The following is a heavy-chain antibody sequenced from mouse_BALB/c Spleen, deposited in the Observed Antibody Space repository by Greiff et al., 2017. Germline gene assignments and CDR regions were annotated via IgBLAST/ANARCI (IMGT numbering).Heavy chain of an antibody. CDR3: ARRKSHRYDGAMDY. D-gene: IGHD2-14*01. J-gene: IGHJ4*01. CDR1: GYTFSSYW. Sequence: VKLMESGAELMKPGASVKISCKATGYTFSSYWIEWVKQRPGHGLEWIGEILPGSGSTNYNEKFKGKATFTADTSSNTAYMQLSSLTSEDSAVYYCARRKSHRYDGAMDYWGQGTSVTVSS. CDR2: ILPGSGST. V-gene: IGHV1-9*01.